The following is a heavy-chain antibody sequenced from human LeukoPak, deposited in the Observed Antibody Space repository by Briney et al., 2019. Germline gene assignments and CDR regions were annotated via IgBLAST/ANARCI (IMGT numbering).Heavy chain of an antibody. D-gene: IGHD6-13*01. CDR2: INPNSGGT. Sequence: ASVKVSCKASGYTFTGYYMHWVRQAPGQGLERMGWINPNSGGTNYAQKFQGRVTMTRDTSISTAYMELSRLRSDDTAVYYCARGSTAFSAAGTGDYWGQGILVTVSS. CDR3: ARGSTAFSAAGTGDY. CDR1: GYTFTGYY. J-gene: IGHJ4*02. V-gene: IGHV1-2*02.